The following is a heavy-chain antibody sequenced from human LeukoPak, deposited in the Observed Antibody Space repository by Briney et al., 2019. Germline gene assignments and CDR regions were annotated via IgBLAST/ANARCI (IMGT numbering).Heavy chain of an antibody. CDR2: INPSGGST. Sequence: ASVKVSCKASGYIFTSYFMHWVRQAPGQGLEWMGLINPSGGSTSYAQKFQGRVTMTRDMSTSTVYMELSSLRSEDTAVYYCARDDVRYSSSWYNRALDPWGQGTLVAVSS. CDR3: ARDDVRYSSSWYNRALDP. CDR1: GYIFTSYF. D-gene: IGHD6-13*01. V-gene: IGHV1-46*01. J-gene: IGHJ5*02.